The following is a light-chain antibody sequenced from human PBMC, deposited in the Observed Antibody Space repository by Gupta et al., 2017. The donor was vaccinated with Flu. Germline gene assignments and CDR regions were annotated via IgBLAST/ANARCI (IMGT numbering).Light chain of an antibody. CDR2: GAS. CDR1: KGISNH. J-gene: IGKJ5*01. Sequence: IQITHSPFSLSSSVGNRVTLPCRTRKGISNHLESFQQNPGKAPKYLIYGASSLQSGVPSMFSGSGSGTDFTLTISILQLEDFATYYFQQHYSSPITFGQGTRMDMK. V-gene: IGKV1-16*01. CDR3: QQHYSSPIT.